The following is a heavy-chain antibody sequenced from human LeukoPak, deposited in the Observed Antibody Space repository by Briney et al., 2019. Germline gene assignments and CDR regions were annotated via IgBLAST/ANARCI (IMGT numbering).Heavy chain of an antibody. Sequence: GESLRLSCAASGFTFSRYDMHWVRHSPGKGLEWVAVIWYDGSNKYYADSVRGQFSLSRDNSKNTLYLQMNSLSDEDTALYYCAKDGQALCSGGSCHGLDYWGQGTLVTVSS. J-gene: IGHJ4*02. CDR2: IWYDGSNK. CDR1: GFTFSRYD. CDR3: AKDGQALCSGGSCHGLDY. V-gene: IGHV3-33*06. D-gene: IGHD2-15*01.